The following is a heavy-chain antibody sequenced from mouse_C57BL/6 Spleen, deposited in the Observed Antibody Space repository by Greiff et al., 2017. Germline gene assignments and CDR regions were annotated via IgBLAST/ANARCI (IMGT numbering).Heavy chain of an antibody. V-gene: IGHV1-52*01. CDR1: GYTFTSYW. CDR3: ASMSSQHWYFDV. Sequence: QVQLQQPGAELVRPGSSVKLSCKASGYTFTSYWMHWVKQRPIQGLEWIGNIDPSDSETHYNQKFKDKATLTVDKSSSNAYMQLSSLTSEDSSVYYCASMSSQHWYFDVWGTGTTVTVSS. CDR2: IDPSDSET. J-gene: IGHJ1*03.